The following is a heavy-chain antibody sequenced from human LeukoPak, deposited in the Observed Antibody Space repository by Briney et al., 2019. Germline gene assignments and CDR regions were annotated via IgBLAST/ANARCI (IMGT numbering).Heavy chain of an antibody. CDR1: GFTFSTYA. CDR3: ANVGQQVKWFDP. J-gene: IGHJ5*02. CDR2: FSGSGGST. Sequence: QPGGSLRLSCAASGFTFSTYAMSWVRQAPGKGLEWVSGFSGSGGSTYYADSVKGRFTISRDNSKNTLFLQMNSLRAEDTAVYYCANVGQQVKWFDPWGQGTLVTVSS. V-gene: IGHV3-23*01. D-gene: IGHD6-13*01.